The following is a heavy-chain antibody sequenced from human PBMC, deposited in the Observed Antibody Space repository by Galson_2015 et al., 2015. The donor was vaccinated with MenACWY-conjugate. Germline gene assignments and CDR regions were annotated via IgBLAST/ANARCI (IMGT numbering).Heavy chain of an antibody. CDR1: GGSITSYY. D-gene: IGHD1-26*01. Sequence: ETLSLTCTVSGGSITSYYWNWIRQPPGKGLEWIGYVHHTGSTSYKPSLRSRVTMSVDTSNSHFSLKLSSVSAADTAVYYCARWEASLNAFDIWGRGTMVTVSS. J-gene: IGHJ3*02. CDR3: ARWEASLNAFDI. V-gene: IGHV4-59*01. CDR2: VHHTGST.